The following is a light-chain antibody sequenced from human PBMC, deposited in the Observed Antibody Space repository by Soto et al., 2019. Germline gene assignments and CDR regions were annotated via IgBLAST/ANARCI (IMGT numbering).Light chain of an antibody. CDR1: SSNIGAGYD. J-gene: IGLJ3*02. V-gene: IGLV1-40*01. CDR3: QSYDSSLSGWV. Sequence: QSVLTQPPSVSGAPGQRVTISCTDSSSNIGAGYDVHWYQQLPGTAPKLLIYGNSNRPSGVPDRFSVSKSGTSASLAITGLQAEDEADYYCQSYDSSLSGWVFGGGTKLTVL. CDR2: GNS.